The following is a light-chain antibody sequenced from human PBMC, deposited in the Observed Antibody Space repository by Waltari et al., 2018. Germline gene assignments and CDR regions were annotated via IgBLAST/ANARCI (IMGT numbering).Light chain of an antibody. CDR3: GSRDSDGDVI. CDR2: GKN. V-gene: IGLV3-19*01. CDR1: IVRTSY. J-gene: IGLJ2*01. Sequence: SSELTQDPAVSVALGQTVKVSCQGAIVRTSYSNWCQQKPGQAPILIIYGKNNRPSGIPDRFSASSSGDTASLVITGAQAEDEAVYYCGSRDSDGDVIFGGGTKLTVL.